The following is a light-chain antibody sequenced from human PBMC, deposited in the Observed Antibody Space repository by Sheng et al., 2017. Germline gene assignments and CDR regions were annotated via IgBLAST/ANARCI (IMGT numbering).Light chain of an antibody. Sequence: QSALTQPASVSGSPGQSITISCTGTSSDVGGAVSWYQQHPGKAPKLILYDVTSRPSGVSDRFAGSKSGNTASLTISGLQAGDEADYYCSSYTISTLFVFGTGTKVTVL. V-gene: IGLV2-14*03. CDR3: SSYTISTLFV. J-gene: IGLJ1*01. CDR1: SSDVGGA. CDR2: DVT.